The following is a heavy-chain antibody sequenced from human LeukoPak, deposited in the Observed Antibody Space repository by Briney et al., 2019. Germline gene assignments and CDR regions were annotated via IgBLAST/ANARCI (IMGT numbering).Heavy chain of an antibody. V-gene: IGHV4-4*07. D-gene: IGHD1-26*01. CDR2: IYTSGST. CDR1: GGSISSYY. CDR3: ARENSGSYREFDY. Sequence: SETLFLTCTVSGGSISSYYWSWIRQPAGKGLEWIGRIYTSGSTNYNASLKSRVSMSVDTSKNRFSLKLSSVTAADTAVFYCARENSGSYREFDYWGQGTLVTVSS. J-gene: IGHJ4*02.